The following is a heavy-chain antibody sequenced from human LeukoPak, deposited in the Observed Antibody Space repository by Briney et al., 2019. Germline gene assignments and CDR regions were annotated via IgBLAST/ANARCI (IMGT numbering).Heavy chain of an antibody. V-gene: IGHV1-2*02. CDR3: ARTNRIAVAGIHWFDP. CDR1: GYTFTGYY. Sequence: ASVKVSCKASGYTFTGYYMHWVRQAPGQGLEWMGCINPNSGGTNYAQKFQGRVTMTRDTSISTAYMELSRLRSDDTAVYYCARTNRIAVAGIHWFDPWGQGTLVTVSS. J-gene: IGHJ5*02. D-gene: IGHD6-19*01. CDR2: INPNSGGT.